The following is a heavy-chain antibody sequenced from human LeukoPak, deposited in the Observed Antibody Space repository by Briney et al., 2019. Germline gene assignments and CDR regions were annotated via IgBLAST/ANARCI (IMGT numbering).Heavy chain of an antibody. V-gene: IGHV4-59*01. CDR1: GGSINAYY. CDR3: ARFGTSSSRFFDQ. CDR2: IHYSGTT. D-gene: IGHD6-6*01. J-gene: IGHJ4*02. Sequence: PSETLSLTCTVSGGSINAYYRSWLRQPPGKGLEWIGYIHYSGTTNYYPSLKSRVTIALDTSKNQFSLNLNSVSAADTAVYYCARFGTSSSRFFDQWGQGTLVTVSS.